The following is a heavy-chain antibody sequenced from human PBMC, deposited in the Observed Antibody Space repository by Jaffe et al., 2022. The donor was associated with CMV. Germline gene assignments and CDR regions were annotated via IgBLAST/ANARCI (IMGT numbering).Heavy chain of an antibody. Sequence: QVQLVQSGAEVKKPGSSVKVSCKASGGTFSSYAISWVRQAPGQGLEWMGRIIPILGIANYAQKFQGRVTITADKSTSTAYMELSSLRSEDTAVYYCARAIVVVVADKNAFDIWGQGTMVTVSS. CDR3: ARAIVVVVADKNAFDI. V-gene: IGHV1-69*09. D-gene: IGHD2-15*01. CDR1: GGTFSSYA. CDR2: IIPILGIA. J-gene: IGHJ3*02.